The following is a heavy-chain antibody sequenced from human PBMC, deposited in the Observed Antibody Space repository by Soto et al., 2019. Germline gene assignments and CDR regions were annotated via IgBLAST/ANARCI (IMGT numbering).Heavy chain of an antibody. CDR3: ARAVGIGVTGLDL. V-gene: IGHV1-8*01. D-gene: IGHD2-21*02. CDR1: GYNFPSSN. J-gene: IGHJ5*02. Sequence: QERLVQSGAELRRPGASVKISCRASGYNFPSSNVNWVRQASGQGPEWLGWMNAANGNAAFARDFQGRVTVTRDLSTAIAYLELGGLSSGDTAMYYCARAVGIGVTGLDLWGPGTFVTVS. CDR2: MNAANGNA.